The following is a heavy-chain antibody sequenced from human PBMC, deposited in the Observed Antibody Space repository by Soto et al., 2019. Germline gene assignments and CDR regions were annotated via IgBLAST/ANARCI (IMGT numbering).Heavy chain of an antibody. CDR1: GFTFSSYS. CDR3: ARDRVSSDYYAYYYYYGMDV. Sequence: PGGSLRLSCAASGFTFSSYSMNWVRQAPGKGLEWVSSISSSSSYIYYADSVKGRFTISRDNAKNSLYLQMNSLRSEDTAVYYCARDRVSSDYYAYYYYYGMDVWGQGTTVTVSS. J-gene: IGHJ6*02. CDR2: ISSSSSYI. V-gene: IGHV3-21*04. D-gene: IGHD3-10*01.